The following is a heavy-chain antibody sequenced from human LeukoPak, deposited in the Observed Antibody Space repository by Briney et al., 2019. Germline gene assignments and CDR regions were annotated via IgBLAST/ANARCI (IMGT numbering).Heavy chain of an antibody. Sequence: QSGGSLRLSCSASGFTFSSYAMHWVRQAPGKGLEYVSAISSNGGSTYYADSVKGRFTISRDNSKNTLYLQMNSLRAEDTALYFCAKKAQYNGNYPLDYWGQGTLVTVSS. V-gene: IGHV3-64*04. CDR3: AKKAQYNGNYPLDY. CDR2: ISSNGGST. J-gene: IGHJ4*02. CDR1: GFTFSSYA. D-gene: IGHD1-26*01.